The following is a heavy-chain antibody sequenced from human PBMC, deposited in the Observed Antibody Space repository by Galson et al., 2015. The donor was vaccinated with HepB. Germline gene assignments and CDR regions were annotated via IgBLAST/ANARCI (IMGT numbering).Heavy chain of an antibody. Sequence: SLRLSCAVSGFASSRYWMTWVRQAPGRGLEWVANIKQDGSEKYYVDSVKGRFTISRDSAQDSMYLQMNSLRAEDTAVYYCARGGSKGYSYGYLYGMDVWGQGTTVTVTS. CDR2: IKQDGSEK. CDR1: GFASSRYW. D-gene: IGHD5-18*01. V-gene: IGHV3-7*03. CDR3: ARGGSKGYSYGYLYGMDV. J-gene: IGHJ6*02.